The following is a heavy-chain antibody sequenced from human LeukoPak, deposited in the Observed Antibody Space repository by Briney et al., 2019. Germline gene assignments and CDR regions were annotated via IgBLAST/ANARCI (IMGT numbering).Heavy chain of an antibody. CDR1: GGSISSYY. CDR2: IYYSGST. V-gene: IGHV4-59*01. Sequence: SETLSLTCTVSGGSISSYYWSWVRQPPGKGLEWIGYIYYSGSTNYNPSLKSRVTISVDTSKNQFSLKLSSVTAADTAVYYCARSYDSSGYYLATGWFDPWGQGTLVTVSS. D-gene: IGHD3-22*01. CDR3: ARSYDSSGYYLATGWFDP. J-gene: IGHJ5*02.